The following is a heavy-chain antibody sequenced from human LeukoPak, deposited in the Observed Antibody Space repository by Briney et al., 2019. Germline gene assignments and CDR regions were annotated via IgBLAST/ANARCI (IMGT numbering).Heavy chain of an antibody. CDR1: GYTFIAYY. D-gene: IGHD3-22*01. V-gene: IGHV1-2*02. Sequence: GASVKVSCKASGYTFIAYYMHWVRQAPGQGLEWMGWINPNSGGTNYAQKLQGRVTMTTDTSTSTAYMELRSLRSDDTAVYYCARAEVTMIANWFDPWGQGTLVTVSS. CDR2: INPNSGGT. J-gene: IGHJ5*02. CDR3: ARAEVTMIANWFDP.